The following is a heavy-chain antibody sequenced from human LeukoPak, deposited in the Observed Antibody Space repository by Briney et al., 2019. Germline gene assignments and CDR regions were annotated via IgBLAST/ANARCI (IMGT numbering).Heavy chain of an antibody. CDR1: RDSTTSDY. J-gene: IGHJ4*02. D-gene: IGHD6-13*01. CDR3: AREIRDPAGKFGYFGD. CDR2: IYNSGST. Sequence: SETLSLTCTVSRDSTTSDYWSWVRQPPGKGLEWIAYIYNSGSTNYNPSLKSRVTTSVDTSKNPLSLNLSSVSAADTALYYCAREIRDPAGKFGYFGDWGQGTLVTVSS. V-gene: IGHV4-59*01.